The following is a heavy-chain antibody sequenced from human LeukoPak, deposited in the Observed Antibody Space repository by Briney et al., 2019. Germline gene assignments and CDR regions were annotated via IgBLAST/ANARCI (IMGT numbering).Heavy chain of an antibody. V-gene: IGHV4-4*07. Sequence: KSSETLSLTCAVSGGSISSYYWSWIRQPAGKGLEWIGRIYTSGSTNYNPSLKSRVTMSVDTSKNQFSLKLSSVTAADTAVYYCARDGLSAVRLLPGSGSLAYMDVWGKGTTITVSS. J-gene: IGHJ6*03. CDR3: ARDGLSAVRLLPGSGSLAYMDV. CDR1: GGSISSYY. CDR2: IYTSGST. D-gene: IGHD3-10*01.